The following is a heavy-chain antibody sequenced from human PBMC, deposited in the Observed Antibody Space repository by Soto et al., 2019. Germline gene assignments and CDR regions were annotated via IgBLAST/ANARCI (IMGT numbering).Heavy chain of an antibody. CDR3: ARGKVSYYYYYGMDV. Sequence: QVQLAQSGAEVKKPGASVKVSCKASGYTFTGYYMHWVRQAPGQGLEWMGWINPNSGGTNYAQKFQGWVTMTRDTSISTAYMELSRLRSDDTAVYYCARGKVSYYYYYGMDVWGQGTTVTVSS. D-gene: IGHD2-21*01. CDR1: GYTFTGYY. J-gene: IGHJ6*02. CDR2: INPNSGGT. V-gene: IGHV1-2*04.